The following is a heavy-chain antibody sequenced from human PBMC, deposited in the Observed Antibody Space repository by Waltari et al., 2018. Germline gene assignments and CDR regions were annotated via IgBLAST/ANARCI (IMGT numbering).Heavy chain of an antibody. J-gene: IGHJ5*02. D-gene: IGHD2-21*01. CDR2: ISGNNGHT. Sequence: QVQLVQSGAEVKKPGASVKVSCKASGYTFSDYGISLVRKAPGQGLEWMGWISGNNGHTNHAQKFQGRLIMTEDTSATTVYMELTYLTSDDTAVYYCARERHRLMEEGYLMALDPWGQGTLVTVSS. CDR1: GYTFSDYG. CDR3: ARERHRLMEEGYLMALDP. V-gene: IGHV1-18*01.